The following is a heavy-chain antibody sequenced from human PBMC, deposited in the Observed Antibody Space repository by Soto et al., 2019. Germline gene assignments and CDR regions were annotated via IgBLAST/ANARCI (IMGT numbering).Heavy chain of an antibody. Sequence: ASVKVSCKASGYTFTGYDMHWVRQAPGQGLEWMGWINPNSGGTNYAQKFQGRVTMTRDTSISTAYMELSRLRSDDTAVYYCARDLYYDSSGYYWSWGQGTLVTVSS. CDR1: GYTFTGYD. V-gene: IGHV1-2*02. D-gene: IGHD3-22*01. CDR2: INPNSGGT. J-gene: IGHJ4*02. CDR3: ARDLYYDSSGYYWS.